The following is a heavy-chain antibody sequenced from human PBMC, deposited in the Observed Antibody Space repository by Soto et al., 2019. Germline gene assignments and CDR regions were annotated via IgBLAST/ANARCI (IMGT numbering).Heavy chain of an antibody. V-gene: IGHV3-74*01. CDR3: VRHDGGSYSVNCFDV. D-gene: IGHD1-26*01. Sequence: PGGSLRLSCATSGFTFISFWMHWVRQAPGKGLVWVSRIYSDSSSTNYGDSVKGRFTITKDNASNTIYLQINSLRAEDTAVYCCVRHDGGSYSVNCFDVWGQGTLVTVAS. CDR1: GFTFISFW. CDR2: IYSDSSST. J-gene: IGHJ5*02.